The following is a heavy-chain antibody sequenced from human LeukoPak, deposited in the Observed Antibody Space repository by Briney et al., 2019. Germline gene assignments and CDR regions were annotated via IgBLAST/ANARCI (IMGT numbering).Heavy chain of an antibody. V-gene: IGHV5-51*01. CDR3: ARRGRSSNYFDY. Sequence: GESLKISCKGSGYSFTTYWLGWVRQVPGKGLEWMGVIYPGYSDTRYSPSFQGQVTMSADKSISTAYLQWSSLKASDTAMYYCARRGRSSNYFDYWGQGTLVTVSS. J-gene: IGHJ4*02. CDR1: GYSFTTYW. D-gene: IGHD6-6*01. CDR2: IYPGYSDT.